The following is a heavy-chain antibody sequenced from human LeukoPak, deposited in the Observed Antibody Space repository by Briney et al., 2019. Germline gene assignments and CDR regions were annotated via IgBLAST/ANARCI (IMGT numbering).Heavy chain of an antibody. CDR2: ISAYNGNT. CDR1: GYTFTSNY. CDR3: AREGGDYYDSSGYYRGLLDY. J-gene: IGHJ4*02. V-gene: IGHV1-18*04. D-gene: IGHD3-22*01. Sequence: GASVKVSCKAFGYTFTSNYMHWVRQAPGQGLEWMGWISAYNGNTNYAQKLQGRVTITADESTSTAYMELSSLRSEDTAVYYCAREGGDYYDSSGYYRGLLDYWGQGTLVTVSS.